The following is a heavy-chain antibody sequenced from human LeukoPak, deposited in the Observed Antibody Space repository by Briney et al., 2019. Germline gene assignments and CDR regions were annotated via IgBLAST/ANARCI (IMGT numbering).Heavy chain of an antibody. J-gene: IGHJ4*02. CDR2: ISSSSSYI. CDR1: GFTFSSYS. CDR3: AKDGSFQPYYFDY. Sequence: GGSLRLSCAASGFTFSSYSMNWVRQAPGKGLEWVSSISSSSSYIYYADSVKGRFTISRDNAKNSLYLQMNSLRVEDTAVYYCAKDGSFQPYYFDYWGQGTLVTVSS. D-gene: IGHD6-13*01. V-gene: IGHV3-21*04.